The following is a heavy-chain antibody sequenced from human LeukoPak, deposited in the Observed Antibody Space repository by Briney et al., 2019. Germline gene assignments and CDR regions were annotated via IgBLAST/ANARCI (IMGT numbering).Heavy chain of an antibody. V-gene: IGHV4-59*01. D-gene: IGHD3-10*01. CDR2: IYYNGDT. CDR1: GDSITGYS. Sequence: ASEALSLTCSVSGDSITGYSWSWIRQTPGKGLEWIGYIYYNGDTHYNPSLNSRLSMSVDTPKKQFSLNLRSVTAADTAVYYCVRGPYGSSISNWFDPWGQGLLVTVSS. J-gene: IGHJ5*02. CDR3: VRGPYGSSISNWFDP.